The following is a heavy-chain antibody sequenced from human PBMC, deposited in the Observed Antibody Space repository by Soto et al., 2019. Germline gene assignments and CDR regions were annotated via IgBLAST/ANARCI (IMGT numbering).Heavy chain of an antibody. CDR3: AKGRVPAALPPYGMDV. CDR2: IYSGGAT. CDR1: RFPVSSNY. V-gene: IGHV3-66*01. J-gene: IGHJ6*02. Sequence: GGSLRLSCVASRFPVSSNYMTWVRQAPWKGLEWVSVIYSGGATYYADSVKGRFTISRDNSKNTLYLQMNSLRAEDTAVYYCAKGRVPAALPPYGMDVWAQGTTVTVSS. D-gene: IGHD2-2*01.